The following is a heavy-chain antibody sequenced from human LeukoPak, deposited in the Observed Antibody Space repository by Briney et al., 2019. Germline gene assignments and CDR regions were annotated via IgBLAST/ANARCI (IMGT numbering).Heavy chain of an antibody. J-gene: IGHJ6*02. D-gene: IGHD2-21*02. CDR3: AKETGCGGDCYPGYYYYGMDV. CDR2: IKQDGSEK. Sequence: AGGSLRLSCAASGFTFSSYWMSWVRQAPGKGLEWVANIKQDGSEKYYVDSVKGRFTISRDNAKNSLYLQMNSLRAEDTALYYCAKETGCGGDCYPGYYYYGMDVWGQGTTVTVSS. CDR1: GFTFSSYW. V-gene: IGHV3-7*03.